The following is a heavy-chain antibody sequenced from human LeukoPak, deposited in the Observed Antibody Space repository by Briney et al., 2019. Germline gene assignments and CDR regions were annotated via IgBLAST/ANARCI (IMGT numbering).Heavy chain of an antibody. CDR3: AKERLGGNYGDYAVEY. Sequence: GGSLRLSCAASGFTFTSYAMSWVRQAPGKGLEWVSSVSGRGDGTYYADSVKGRFTISRDNSKKTLDLHMDGLRAEDTAVYYCAKERLGGNYGDYAVEYWGQGTMVAVSS. J-gene: IGHJ4*02. V-gene: IGHV3-23*01. D-gene: IGHD4-17*01. CDR1: GFTFTSYA. CDR2: VSGRGDGT.